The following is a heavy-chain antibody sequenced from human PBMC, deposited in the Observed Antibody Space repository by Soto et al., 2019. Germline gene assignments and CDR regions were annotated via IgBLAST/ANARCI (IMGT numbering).Heavy chain of an antibody. CDR1: EFTFNSYW. CDR3: ARDLSGRADV. D-gene: IGHD3-10*01. Sequence: GSLILSCVNSEFTFNSYWMHLVRQVPGKGLVWVSRMNEDGSTTDYADSVKGRFTISRDNARNTLYLQMNSLRAEDTAVYYCARDLSGRADVWGQGTTVTVSS. J-gene: IGHJ6*02. CDR2: MNEDGSTT. V-gene: IGHV3-74*01.